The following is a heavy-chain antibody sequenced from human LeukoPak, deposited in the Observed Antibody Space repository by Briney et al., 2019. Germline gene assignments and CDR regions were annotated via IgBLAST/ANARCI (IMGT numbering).Heavy chain of an antibody. V-gene: IGHV1-18*01. CDR1: GYTFTSYG. CDR3: ARAYSANIVVVPAAMSYYYYYMDV. D-gene: IGHD2-2*01. CDR2: ISAYNGNT. J-gene: IGHJ6*03. Sequence: ASVKVSCKASGYTFTSYGISWVRQAPGQGFEWMGWISAYNGNTNYAQKLQGRVTMTTDTSTSTAYMELRSLRSDDTAVYYCARAYSANIVVVPAAMSYYYYYMDVWGKGTTVTVSS.